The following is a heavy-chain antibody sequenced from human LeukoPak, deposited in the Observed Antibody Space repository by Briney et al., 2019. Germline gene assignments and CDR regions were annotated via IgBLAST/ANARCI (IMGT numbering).Heavy chain of an antibody. CDR1: GGSISSSSYY. V-gene: IGHV4-39*07. Sequence: SETLSLTCTVSGGSISSSSYYWGWIRQPPGKGLEWIGSIYYSGSTYYNPSLKSRVTISVDTSKNQFSLKLSSVTAADTAVYYCARKRAVAIDYWGQGTLVTVSS. CDR3: ARKRAVAIDY. J-gene: IGHJ4*02. CDR2: IYYSGST. D-gene: IGHD6-19*01.